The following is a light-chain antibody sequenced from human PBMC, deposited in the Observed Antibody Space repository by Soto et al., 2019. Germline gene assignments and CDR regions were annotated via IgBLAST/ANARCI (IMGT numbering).Light chain of an antibody. CDR2: DAS. Sequence: EIVLTQSPATLSLSPGERATLSCRASKTISYYLAWYQQKPGQAPRLLIYDASNRATGIPARFSGSGSGTDFTLTISSLEPEDFAVYYCQQRSNWLTFGGGTKVEIK. CDR3: QQRSNWLT. CDR1: KTISYY. V-gene: IGKV3-11*01. J-gene: IGKJ4*01.